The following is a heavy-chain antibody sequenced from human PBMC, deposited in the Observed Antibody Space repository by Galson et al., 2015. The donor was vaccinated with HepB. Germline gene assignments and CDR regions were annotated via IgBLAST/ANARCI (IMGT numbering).Heavy chain of an antibody. J-gene: IGHJ6*02. Sequence: SVKVSCKASGYTFTSYGISWVRQAPGQGLEWMGWISAYNGNTNYAQKLQGRVTMTTDTSTSTAYMELRSLRSDDTAVYYCARGPKYSSSWSGYYYYGMDVWGQGTTVTVSS. CDR1: GYTFTSYG. CDR2: ISAYNGNT. V-gene: IGHV1-18*04. CDR3: ARGPKYSSSWSGYYYYGMDV. D-gene: IGHD6-13*01.